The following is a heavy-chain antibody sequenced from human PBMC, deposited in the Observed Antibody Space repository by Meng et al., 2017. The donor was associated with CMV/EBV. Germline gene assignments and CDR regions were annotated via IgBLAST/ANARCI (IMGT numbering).Heavy chain of an antibody. Sequence: GESLKISCAASGFTFSSYAMSWVRQAPGKGLEWVSVIYSGGSSTYYADSVKGRFTISRDNAKNSLYLQMNSLRAEDTAVYYCARVTSYCSSTSCLDYWGQGTLVTVSS. CDR1: GFTFSSYA. D-gene: IGHD2-2*01. J-gene: IGHJ4*02. CDR2: IYSGGSST. V-gene: IGHV3-23*03. CDR3: ARVTSYCSSTSCLDY.